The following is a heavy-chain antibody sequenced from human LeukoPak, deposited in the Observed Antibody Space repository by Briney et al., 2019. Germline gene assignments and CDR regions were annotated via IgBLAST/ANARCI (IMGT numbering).Heavy chain of an antibody. J-gene: IGHJ5*02. Sequence: GASVKVSCKASGYTFTGYYMHWVRQAPGQGLEWMGWINPNSGGTNYAQKFQGWVTMTRDTSISTAYMELSRLRSGDTAVYYCAREDYELLWFGEIRWFDPWGQGTLVTVSS. CDR3: AREDYELLWFGEIRWFDP. D-gene: IGHD3-10*01. V-gene: IGHV1-2*04. CDR2: INPNSGGT. CDR1: GYTFTGYY.